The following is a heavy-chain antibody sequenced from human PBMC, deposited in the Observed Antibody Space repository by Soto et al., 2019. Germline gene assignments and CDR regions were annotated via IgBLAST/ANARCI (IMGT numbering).Heavy chain of an antibody. Sequence: GGSLRLSCAASGFTVSSNYMTWVRQAPGKGLEWVSIIYSDGRTYYADSVKGRFTISRDNSTNTLYLQMNTLRAEDTAVYYCARDNTGLITFRGRGTLVTVSS. CDR1: GFTVSSNY. CDR3: ARDNTGLITF. V-gene: IGHV3-53*01. D-gene: IGHD3-10*01. J-gene: IGHJ4*02. CDR2: IYSDGRT.